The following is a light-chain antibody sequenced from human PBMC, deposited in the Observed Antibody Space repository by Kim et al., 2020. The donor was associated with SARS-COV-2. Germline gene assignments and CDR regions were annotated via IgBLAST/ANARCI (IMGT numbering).Light chain of an antibody. J-gene: IGLJ1*01. V-gene: IGLV3-25*03. CDR2: KDS. CDR3: QSADSSGTHV. CDR1: ALPKQY. Sequence: SPGQTARITCSGDALPKQYAYWYQQKPGQAPVLVIYKDSERPSGIPERFSGSSSGTTVTLTISGVQAEDEADYYCQSADSSGTHVFGTGTKVTVL.